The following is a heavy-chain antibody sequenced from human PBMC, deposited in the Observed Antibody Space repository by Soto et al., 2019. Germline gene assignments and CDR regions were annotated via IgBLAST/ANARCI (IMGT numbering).Heavy chain of an antibody. CDR1: HGSFSGXY. Sequence: LXLXCAVYHGSFSGXYWSLMLHPPGKWLDWIGEINHSGSTNYNPSLKSRVTISVDTSKNQFSLKLSSLTAADTAVYYCASGGQTIIPKDWGQGTLGTVSS. V-gene: IGHV4-34*01. CDR2: INHSGST. D-gene: IGHD3-9*01. CDR3: ASGGQTIIPKD. J-gene: IGHJ4*02.